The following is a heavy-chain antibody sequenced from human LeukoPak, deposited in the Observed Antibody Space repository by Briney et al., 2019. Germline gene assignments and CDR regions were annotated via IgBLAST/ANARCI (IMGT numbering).Heavy chain of an antibody. CDR3: TAGTGRSDFDY. D-gene: IGHD3/OR15-3a*01. V-gene: IGHV3-15*01. J-gene: IGHJ4*02. CDR2: IKRKGDDGTI. CDR1: GFTFSNVW. Sequence: PGGSLRLSCAASGFTFSNVWMSWVRQAPGRGLEWVCRIKRKGDDGTIDYAAPVKGSLSVTRDDSKNMVYLQMISLKSEDTAVYYCTAGTGRSDFDYWGQGTLVTVSS.